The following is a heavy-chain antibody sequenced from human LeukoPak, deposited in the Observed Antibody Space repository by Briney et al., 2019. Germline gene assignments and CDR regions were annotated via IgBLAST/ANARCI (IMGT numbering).Heavy chain of an antibody. J-gene: IGHJ4*02. CDR2: IIPIFGTA. Sequence: GSSVKVSCKASGGTFSSYAISWVRQAPGQGLKRMGGIIPIFGTANYAQKFQGRVTITADESTSTAYMELSSLRSEDTAVYYCAFLGAAAGTRHFDYWGQGTLVTVSS. CDR3: AFLGAAAGTRHFDY. V-gene: IGHV1-69*01. D-gene: IGHD6-13*01. CDR1: GGTFSSYA.